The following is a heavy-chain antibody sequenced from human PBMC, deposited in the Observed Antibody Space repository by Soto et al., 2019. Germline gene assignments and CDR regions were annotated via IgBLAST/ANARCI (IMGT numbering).Heavy chain of an antibody. V-gene: IGHV4-59*08. D-gene: IGHD3-3*01. CDR1: GGSISSYY. CDR2: IYYSGST. CDR3: SRFNYDFWSGYRNYYMDV. J-gene: IGHJ6*03. Sequence: SETLSLTCTVSGGSISSYYWSWIRQPPGKGLEWIGYIYYSGSTSYNPSLKSRVTISVDTSKNQFSLKLSSVTAADTAVYYCSRFNYDFWSGYRNYYMDVWGKGTTVTVSS.